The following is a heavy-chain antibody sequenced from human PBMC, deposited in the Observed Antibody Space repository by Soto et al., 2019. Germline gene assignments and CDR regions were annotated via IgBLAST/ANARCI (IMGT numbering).Heavy chain of an antibody. Sequence: DVQLLDSGGGLVQPGGSLRLSCAASGFTFNNYAMSWVRQAPGKGLEWVSTISVSGANTYYADSVKGRFTISRDDSKNPLYLQMNSLGAEDKAVYYCAKDLGLGVIAGYPHDCWGQGTLVTVSS. CDR3: AKDLGLGVIAGYPHDC. CDR2: ISVSGANT. J-gene: IGHJ4*02. V-gene: IGHV3-23*01. D-gene: IGHD3-9*01. CDR1: GFTFNNYA.